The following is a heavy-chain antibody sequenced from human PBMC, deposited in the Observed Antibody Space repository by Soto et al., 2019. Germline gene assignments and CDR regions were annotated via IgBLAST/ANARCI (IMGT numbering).Heavy chain of an antibody. Sequence: QVQLQESGPGLVKPSQTLSLTCSVSGGAINNRDYYWSWIRQHPGKCLEWIGNIFYSGSTDYNPSLKGRLTISIDTSKNEFSLKLTSVTAADTAVYYCARDRPAFKSFGSGMDVWGQGTTVTVSS. CDR3: ARDRPAFKSFGSGMDV. D-gene: IGHD3-16*01. CDR1: GGAINNRDYY. V-gene: IGHV4-31*03. CDR2: IFYSGST. J-gene: IGHJ6*02.